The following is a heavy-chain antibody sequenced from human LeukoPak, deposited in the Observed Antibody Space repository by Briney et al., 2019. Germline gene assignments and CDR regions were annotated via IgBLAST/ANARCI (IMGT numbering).Heavy chain of an antibody. V-gene: IGHV4-34*01. D-gene: IGHD3-22*01. J-gene: IGHJ6*02. CDR1: GGSFTDYF. Sequence: PSETLSLTCTVFGGSFTDYFWTWIRHSPGKGLEWIGEINDYTGDSKYNPSLNSRVSISLEKSKNQLSLELRSVTAADTAVYYCARGRIAKIVVVHSFSYRMDVWGQGTTVTVSS. CDR2: INDYTGDS. CDR3: ARGRIAKIVVVHSFSYRMDV.